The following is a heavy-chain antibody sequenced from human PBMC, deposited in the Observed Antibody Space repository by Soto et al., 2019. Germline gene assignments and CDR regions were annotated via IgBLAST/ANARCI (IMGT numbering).Heavy chain of an antibody. CDR2: ISSCSSTI. J-gene: IGHJ6*03. Sequence: GGSLRLSCAASGFTFSSYSMNWVRQAPGKGLEWVSYISSCSSTIYYADSVKGRFTISRDNAKNSLYLQMNSLRAEDTAVYYCARARRNYYYYMDVWGKGTTVTVSS. CDR3: ARARRNYYYYMDV. CDR1: GFTFSSYS. V-gene: IGHV3-48*01.